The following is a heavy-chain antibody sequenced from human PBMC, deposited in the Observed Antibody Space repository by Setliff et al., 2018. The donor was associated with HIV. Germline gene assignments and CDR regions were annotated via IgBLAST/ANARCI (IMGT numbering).Heavy chain of an antibody. D-gene: IGHD5-18*01. CDR2: IDPSDSYT. Sequence: GESLKISCKGSGNSFSNHWISWVRQVPGQGLEWMGNIDPSDSYTHYSPSFQGQVTISVDTSISTAYLQWNSLKASDTAIYYCARHPIHTYGYGAFDFWGRGTLVTVSS. CDR1: GNSFSNHW. CDR3: ARHPIHTYGYGAFDF. V-gene: IGHV5-10-1*04. J-gene: IGHJ4*02.